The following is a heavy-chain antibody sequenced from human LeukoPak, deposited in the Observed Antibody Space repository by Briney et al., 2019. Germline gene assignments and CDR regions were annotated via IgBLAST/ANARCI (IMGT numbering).Heavy chain of an antibody. CDR1: GFTASSNY. J-gene: IGHJ3*02. CDR2: IYSGGST. Sequence: PGGSLRLSCAASGFTASSNYMSWVRQAPGKGLEWVSVIYSGGSTYYADSVKGRFTISRDNSKNTLYLQMNSLRAEDAAVYYCARAPKYSYDAFDIWGQGTMVTVSS. D-gene: IGHD5-18*01. V-gene: IGHV3-53*01. CDR3: ARAPKYSYDAFDI.